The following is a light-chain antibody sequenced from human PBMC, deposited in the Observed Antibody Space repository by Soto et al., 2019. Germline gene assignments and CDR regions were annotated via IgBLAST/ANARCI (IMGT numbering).Light chain of an antibody. J-gene: IGKJ4*01. CDR1: QTISSW. V-gene: IGKV1-5*03. CDR3: QQLNSYPLT. CDR2: KAS. Sequence: DIQRTQSPSTLSGSVGDRFTITCLASQTISSWLAWYQQKPGKAPKLLIYKASTLKSGVPSRFSGSGSGTEFTLTISSLQPEDFATYYCQQLNSYPLTFGGGTKVDIK.